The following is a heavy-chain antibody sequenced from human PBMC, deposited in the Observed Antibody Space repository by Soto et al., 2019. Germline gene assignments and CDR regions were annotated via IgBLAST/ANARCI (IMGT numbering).Heavy chain of an antibody. D-gene: IGHD6-25*01. CDR2: INPGTGAT. J-gene: IGHJ3*02. CDR3: ARDHIAAADTYALDI. V-gene: IGHV1-46*01. CDR1: GYTFSSYY. Sequence: ASVKVSCKASGYTFSSYYMHCVLQSPVQGLEWVGLINPGTGATTYAQKFQGRATMTSDTSTSTVYMELRSLTSEDTAVYYCARDHIAAADTYALDIWGQGTMVTVSS.